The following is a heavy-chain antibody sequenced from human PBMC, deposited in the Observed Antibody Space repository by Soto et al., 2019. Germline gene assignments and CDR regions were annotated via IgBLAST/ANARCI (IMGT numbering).Heavy chain of an antibody. CDR3: ARHEAGWYFDS. J-gene: IGHJ4*02. CDR2: IYYSGST. V-gene: IGHV4-39*01. Sequence: SETLSLTCTVSRSSISIGTNYWAWILQPPGKGLEWIANIYYSGSTFYNPSLRSRVTISLDTSKNQFSLKLRSVTAADTAVYYCARHEAGWYFDSWGQGTLVTVSS. CDR1: RSSISIGTNY. D-gene: IGHD6-25*01.